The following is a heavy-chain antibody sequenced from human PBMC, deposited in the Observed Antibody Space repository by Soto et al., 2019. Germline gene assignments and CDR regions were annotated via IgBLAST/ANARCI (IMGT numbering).Heavy chain of an antibody. J-gene: IGHJ4*02. CDR2: IKEDGSEK. CDR3: ARDKVVGPTTLDY. Sequence: EVQLVESVGGLVQPGGSLRLSCVVSGFTFSTYWMSWVRQAPGKGREWVANIKEDGSEKYYLDSVKGRFTINRDNAKNTVYLKMNSLRDEDTAVYYCARDKVVGPTTLDYWGQGTLVTVSS. CDR1: GFTFSTYW. V-gene: IGHV3-7*03. D-gene: IGHD1-26*01.